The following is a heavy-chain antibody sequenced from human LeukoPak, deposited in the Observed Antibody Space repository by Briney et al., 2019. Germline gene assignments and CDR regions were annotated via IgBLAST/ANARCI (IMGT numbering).Heavy chain of an antibody. V-gene: IGHV3-30-3*01. J-gene: IGHJ6*03. D-gene: IGHD6-13*01. Sequence: GGSLRLSWAASGFTFSSYAMHWVRQAPGKGLEWVAVISYDGSNKYYADSVKGRFTSSRDNSKNTLYLQMNSLRAEDTAVYYCARSCSSTPQYYYYYYMDVWGKGTTVTVSS. CDR2: ISYDGSNK. CDR3: ARSCSSTPQYYYYYYMDV. CDR1: GFTFSSYA.